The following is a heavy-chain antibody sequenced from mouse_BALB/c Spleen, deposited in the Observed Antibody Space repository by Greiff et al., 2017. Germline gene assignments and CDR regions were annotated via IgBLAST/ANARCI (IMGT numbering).Heavy chain of an antibody. J-gene: IGHJ3*01. CDR1: GFTFSSYA. CDR3: SSGGFAY. V-gene: IGHV5-6-5*01. CDR2: ISSGGST. Sequence: EVKVVESGGGLVKPGGSLKLSCAASGFTFSSYAMSWVRQTPEKRLEWVASISSGGSTYYPDSVKGRFTISRDNARNILYLQMGSLGAEDTARYCCSSGGFAYWGQGTLVTVSA.